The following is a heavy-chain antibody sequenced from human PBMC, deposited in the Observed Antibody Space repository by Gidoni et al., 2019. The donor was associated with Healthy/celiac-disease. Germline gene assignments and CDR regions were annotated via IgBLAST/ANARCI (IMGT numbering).Heavy chain of an antibody. CDR1: GFTFSDYY. V-gene: IGHV3-11*01. J-gene: IGHJ6*02. Sequence: QVQLVESGGGLVKPGGSLRLSCAASGFTFSDYYMSWIRQAPGQGLGCVSYISSSGSTIYYADSVKGRFTISRDNAKNSLYLQMNSLRAEDTAVYYCARSRWEAMVIHYYYYGMDVWGQGTTVTVSS. D-gene: IGHD5-18*01. CDR3: ARSRWEAMVIHYYYYGMDV. CDR2: ISSSGSTI.